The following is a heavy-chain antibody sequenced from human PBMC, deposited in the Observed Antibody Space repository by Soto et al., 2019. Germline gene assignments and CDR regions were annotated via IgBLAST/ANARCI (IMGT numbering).Heavy chain of an antibody. J-gene: IGHJ4*02. D-gene: IGHD2-15*01. CDR2: IYSGGST. Sequence: GGSLRLSCAASGFTVSSNYMSWVRQAPGKGLEWVSVIYSGGSTYYADSVKGRFTISRDNSKNTLYLQMNSLRAEYTAVYYCARVIRWSHPGWGQGTLVTVSS. CDR1: GFTVSSNY. V-gene: IGHV3-53*01. CDR3: ARVIRWSHPG.